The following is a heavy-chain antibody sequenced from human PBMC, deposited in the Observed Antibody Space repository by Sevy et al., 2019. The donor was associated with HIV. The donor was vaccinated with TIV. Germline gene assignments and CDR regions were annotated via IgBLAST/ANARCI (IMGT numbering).Heavy chain of an antibody. V-gene: IGHV3-30*18. CDR3: AKDGYSSGWGAAY. Sequence: GGSLRLSCAASGFTFSSYGMHWVRQAPGKGLEWVAVISYDGSNKYYADSVKGRFTITSDNSKNKLYLQMNSLRAEDTAVYYCAKDGYSSGWGAAYWGQGTLVTVSS. CDR2: ISYDGSNK. D-gene: IGHD6-19*01. CDR1: GFTFSSYG. J-gene: IGHJ4*02.